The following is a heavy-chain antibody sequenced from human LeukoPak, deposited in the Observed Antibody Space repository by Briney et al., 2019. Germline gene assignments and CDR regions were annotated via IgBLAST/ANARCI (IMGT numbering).Heavy chain of an antibody. J-gene: IGHJ4*02. CDR2: ITNSGDNT. Sequence: PGGSLRLSCAASGFTFSNYAMSWVRQAPGKGLEWVSAITNSGDNTYYADSVKGRFTISRDNSKNTLYLQINSLRAEDTAIYYCAKAPMEDSWYIHFDYWGQGTLVTVSP. V-gene: IGHV3-23*01. CDR3: AKAPMEDSWYIHFDY. D-gene: IGHD6-13*01. CDR1: GFTFSNYA.